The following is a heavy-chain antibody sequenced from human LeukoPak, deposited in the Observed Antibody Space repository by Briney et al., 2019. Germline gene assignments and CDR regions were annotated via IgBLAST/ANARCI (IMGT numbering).Heavy chain of an antibody. V-gene: IGHV4-59*01. CDR3: ARESYSSGLIIDY. CDR2: IYYSGST. Sequence: SQTLSLTCTVSGGSISSYYWSWIRQPPGKGLEWIGYIYYSGSTNYNPSLKSRVTISVDTSKNQFSLKLSSVTAADTAVYYCARESYSSGLIIDYWGQGTLVTVSS. J-gene: IGHJ4*02. CDR1: GGSISSYY. D-gene: IGHD6-19*01.